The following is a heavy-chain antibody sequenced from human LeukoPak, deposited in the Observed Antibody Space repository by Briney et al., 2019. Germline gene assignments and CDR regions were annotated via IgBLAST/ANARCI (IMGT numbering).Heavy chain of an antibody. CDR2: ISSSSSYI. V-gene: IGHV3-21*01. J-gene: IGHJ4*02. CDR3: ARVVVVVPAAIEDY. Sequence: PGGSLRLSCAASGFTFSGFSMNWVRQAPGKGLEWVSSISSSSSYIYYADSVKGRFTISRDNAKNSLYLQMNSLRAEDTAVYYCARVVVVVPAAIEDYWGQGTLVTVSS. CDR1: GFTFSGFS. D-gene: IGHD2-2*01.